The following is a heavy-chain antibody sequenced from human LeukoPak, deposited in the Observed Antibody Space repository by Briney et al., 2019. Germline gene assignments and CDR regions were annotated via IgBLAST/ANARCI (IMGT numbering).Heavy chain of an antibody. J-gene: IGHJ5*02. CDR2: LSGSGGST. D-gene: IGHD6-13*01. CDR3: ARGGSSWYAVWFDP. Sequence: GGSLRLSCAASGFTFSSYAMSWVRQAPGKGLEWVSSLSGSGGSTYYADSVKGRFTISRDNPKNTLYLQINSLRAEDTAIYYCARGGSSWYAVWFDPWGQGTLVTVSS. V-gene: IGHV3-23*01. CDR1: GFTFSSYA.